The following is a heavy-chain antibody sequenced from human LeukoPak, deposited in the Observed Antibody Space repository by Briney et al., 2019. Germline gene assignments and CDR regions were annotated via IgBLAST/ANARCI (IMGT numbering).Heavy chain of an antibody. V-gene: IGHV3-74*01. CDR1: GFSFSSYW. Sequence: AGGSLTLSCGASGFSFSSYWMHWVRHAPRKGLVWVSRVDSDGSSTDYADSVKGRFTISRDNAKNTLYLQMNSLRAEDTAVYYCARATDGEIWGQGTLVTVSS. D-gene: IGHD5-12*01. CDR3: ARATDGEI. J-gene: IGHJ4*02. CDR2: VDSDGSST.